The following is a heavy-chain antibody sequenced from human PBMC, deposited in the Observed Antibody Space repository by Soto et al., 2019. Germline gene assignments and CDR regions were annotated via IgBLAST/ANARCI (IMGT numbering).Heavy chain of an antibody. V-gene: IGHV1-2*02. D-gene: IGHD3-3*01. CDR2: INPNSGGT. CDR1: GYTFTGYY. Sequence: ASAKVSCKASGYTFTGYYMHWVRQAPGQGLEWMGWINPNSGGTNYAQKFQGRVTMTRDTSISTAYMELSRLRSDDTAVYYCARDPSITIFGVATEAPDYYYYGMDVWGQGTTVTVSS. J-gene: IGHJ6*02. CDR3: ARDPSITIFGVATEAPDYYYYGMDV.